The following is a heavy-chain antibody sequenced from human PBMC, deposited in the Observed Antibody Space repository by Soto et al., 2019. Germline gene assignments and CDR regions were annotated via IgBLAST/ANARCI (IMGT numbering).Heavy chain of an antibody. CDR1: GGSISSGDYY. V-gene: IGHV4-30-4*01. CDR3: ATASTIFGVAIPYFDY. CDR2: IYYSGST. J-gene: IGHJ4*02. Sequence: SETLSLTCTVSGGSISSGDYYWSWIRQPPGKGLEWIGYIYYSGSTYYNPSLKSRVTISVDTSKNQFSLKLSSVTAADTAVYYCATASTIFGVAIPYFDYWGQGTLVTVSS. D-gene: IGHD3-3*01.